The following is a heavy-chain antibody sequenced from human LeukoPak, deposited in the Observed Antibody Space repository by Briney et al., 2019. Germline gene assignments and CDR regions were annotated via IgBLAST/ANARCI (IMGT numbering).Heavy chain of an antibody. CDR3: ARGGHYYDSSGYYLAGDY. Sequence: WGSLRLSCAASGFTFSSYWMHWVRQAPGKGLVWVSRVYSDGSSTSYADSVKGRFTISRDNAKNTLYLQMNSLRAEDTAVYYCARGGHYYDSSGYYLAGDYWGQGTLVTVSS. CDR1: GFTFSSYW. V-gene: IGHV3-74*01. CDR2: VYSDGSST. J-gene: IGHJ4*02. D-gene: IGHD3-22*01.